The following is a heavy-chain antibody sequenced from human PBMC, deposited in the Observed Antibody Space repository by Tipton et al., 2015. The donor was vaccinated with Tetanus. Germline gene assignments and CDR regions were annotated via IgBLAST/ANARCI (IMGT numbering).Heavy chain of an antibody. CDR2: IYHSGST. V-gene: IGHV4-30-2*01. D-gene: IGHD3-22*01. CDR3: ARGRTRYYYDSSGWLTNDAFDI. CDR1: GGSISSGGYS. J-gene: IGHJ3*02. Sequence: TLSLTCAVSGGSISSGGYSWSWIRQPPGKGLEWIGYIYHSGSTYYNPSLKSRVTISVDRSKYQFSLKLSSVTAADTAVYYCARGRTRYYYDSSGWLTNDAFDIWGQGTMVTVSS.